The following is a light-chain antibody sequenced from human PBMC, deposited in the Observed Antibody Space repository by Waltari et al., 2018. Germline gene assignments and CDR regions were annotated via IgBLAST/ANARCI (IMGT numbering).Light chain of an antibody. V-gene: IGKV3-20*01. CDR3: QHHVRLPAT. CDR1: QSVNTY. J-gene: IGKJ1*01. Sequence: EIVLTQSPGTLSLSPGERATLSCRASQSVNTYLAWYQQKPGQAPRLLIYAASTRAAGIPDRFSGSGSGTDFSLTISRLEAEDFAVYYCQHHVRLPATFGQGTKVEIK. CDR2: AAS.